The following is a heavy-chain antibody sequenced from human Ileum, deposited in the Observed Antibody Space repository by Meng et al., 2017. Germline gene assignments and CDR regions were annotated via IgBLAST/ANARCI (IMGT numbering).Heavy chain of an antibody. CDR2: TYYRYEWLH. V-gene: IGHV6-1*01. CDR3: TSGWSLNS. CDR1: GDCVSSDCAA. Sequence: KNSGHVMLESFQPVWRTRLRSGDCVSSDCAAWSGIRQAPSRGREWLGSTYYRYEWLHDYAVSVQGRLTINTDTSKNQFSLQLNSVTPEDSAIYYCTSGWSLNSWGQGILVTVSS. J-gene: IGHJ5*01. D-gene: IGHD2-8*01.